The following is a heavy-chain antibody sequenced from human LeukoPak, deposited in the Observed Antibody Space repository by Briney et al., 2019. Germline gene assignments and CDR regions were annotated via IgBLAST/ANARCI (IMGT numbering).Heavy chain of an antibody. Sequence: GASVKVSCKVSGYTFTSYYIHWLRQAPGQGLEWMGIINPSGGSTVYAQNFQGRVTMTRDMSTSTVYMELSSLRSDDTAVYYCTRSHQLLDAFDIWGQGTMVTVSS. J-gene: IGHJ3*02. CDR2: INPSGGST. CDR3: TRSHQLLDAFDI. V-gene: IGHV1-46*01. D-gene: IGHD2-2*01. CDR1: GYTFTSYY.